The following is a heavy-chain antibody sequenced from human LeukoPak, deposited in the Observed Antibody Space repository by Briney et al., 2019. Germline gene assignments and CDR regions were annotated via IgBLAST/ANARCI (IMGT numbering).Heavy chain of an antibody. Sequence: SQTLSLTCNVSGGSISNDGYYWSWIRQHPGKGLEWLGYIYYNGSTYYNPSLKSRVTLSVDTSKSQFSLRLSSVTAADTAVYYCARDLTGDQFFDPWGQGTLVTVFS. CDR3: ARDLTGDQFFDP. CDR2: IYYNGST. D-gene: IGHD7-27*01. J-gene: IGHJ5*02. CDR1: GGSISNDGYY. V-gene: IGHV4-31*03.